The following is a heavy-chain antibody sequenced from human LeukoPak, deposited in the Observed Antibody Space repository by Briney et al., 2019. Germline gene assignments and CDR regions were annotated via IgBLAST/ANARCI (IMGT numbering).Heavy chain of an antibody. D-gene: IGHD6-13*01. CDR3: ARAGAAAGNDFDF. V-gene: IGHV6-1*01. J-gene: IGHJ4*02. CDR1: GDSVSSDSAA. Sequence: SQTLSLTCAISGDSVSSDSAAWTWIRQSPSRGLEWLGRTYYRSKWYNDYALSVKSRITIKPDTSKNQFSLQLNSVTPEDTAVYYCARAGAAAGNDFDFRGQGTLVTVSS. CDR2: TYYRSKWYN.